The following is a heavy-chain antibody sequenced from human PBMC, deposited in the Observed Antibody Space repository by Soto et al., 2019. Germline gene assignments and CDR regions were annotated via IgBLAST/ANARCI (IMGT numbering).Heavy chain of an antibody. J-gene: IGHJ6*02. CDR2: INHSGST. CDR3: ARGYNKPHYYYFGMDV. V-gene: IGHV4-34*01. D-gene: IGHD1-20*01. CDR1: GGSFSGYY. Sequence: PSATLSLTCAVYGGSFSGYYWSWIRQPPGKGLEWIGEINHSGSTNYNPSLKSRVTISVDTSKNQFSLKLSSVTAADTAVYYCARGYNKPHYYYFGMDVWGQGTTVTVSS.